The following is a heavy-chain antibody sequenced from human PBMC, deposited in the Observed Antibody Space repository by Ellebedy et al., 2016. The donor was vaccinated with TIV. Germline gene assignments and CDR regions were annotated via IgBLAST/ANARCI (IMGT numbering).Heavy chain of an antibody. J-gene: IGHJ6*02. D-gene: IGHD6-19*01. V-gene: IGHV3-7*03. CDR1: GFTFSSYW. Sequence: GESLKISCAASGFTFSSYWMSWVRQAPGKGLEWVANIKQDGSEKYYVDSVKGRFTISRDNAKNSLYLQMNSLRAEDTAVYYCARRSFNYYYGMDVWGQGTTVTVSS. CDR2: IKQDGSEK. CDR3: ARRSFNYYYGMDV.